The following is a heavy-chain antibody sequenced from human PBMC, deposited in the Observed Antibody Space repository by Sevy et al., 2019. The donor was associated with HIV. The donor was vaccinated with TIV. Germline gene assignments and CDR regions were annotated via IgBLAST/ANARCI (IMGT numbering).Heavy chain of an antibody. V-gene: IGHV3-30*04. D-gene: IGHD2-2*01. CDR2: ISYDGSNK. CDR1: GFTFSSFS. CDR3: ARGPWDIVVVPADY. J-gene: IGHJ4*02. Sequence: GGSLRLSCVDSGFTFSSFSMNWVRQAPGKGLEWVAVISYDGSNKYYADSVKGRFTISRDNSKNTLYLQMNSLRAEDTAVYYCARGPWDIVVVPADYWGQGTLVTVSS.